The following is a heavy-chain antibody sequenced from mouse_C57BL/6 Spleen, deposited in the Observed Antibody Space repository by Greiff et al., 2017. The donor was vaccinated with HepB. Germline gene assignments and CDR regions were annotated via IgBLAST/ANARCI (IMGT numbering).Heavy chain of an antibody. CDR3: ARDDAIFAY. D-gene: IGHD2-3*01. CDR2: ISSGSSTI. Sequence: EVQGVESGGGLVKPGGSLKLSCAASGFTFSDSGMHWVRQAPEKGLEWVAYISSGSSTIYYADTVKGRFTISRDNAKNTLFLQMTSLRSEDTAMYYCARDDAIFAYWGQGTLVTVSA. V-gene: IGHV5-17*01. CDR1: GFTFSDSG. J-gene: IGHJ3*01.